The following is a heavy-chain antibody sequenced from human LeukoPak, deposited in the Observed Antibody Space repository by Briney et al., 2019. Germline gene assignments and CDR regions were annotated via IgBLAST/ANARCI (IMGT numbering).Heavy chain of an antibody. J-gene: IGHJ4*02. CDR1: GFTFSAYS. Sequence: GGSLRLSCAASGFTFSAYSMNWVRQAPGKGLEWVSSISASSSYIYYADSVKGRFTISRDNAKNSLYLQMNSLRDEDTAVYYCARDQAVVNSNWGQGTLVTVSS. V-gene: IGHV3-21*01. CDR2: ISASSSYI. D-gene: IGHD2-15*01. CDR3: ARDQAVVNSN.